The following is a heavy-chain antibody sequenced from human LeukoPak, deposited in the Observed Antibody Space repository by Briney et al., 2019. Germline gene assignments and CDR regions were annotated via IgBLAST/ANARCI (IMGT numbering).Heavy chain of an antibody. Sequence: GESLKISCEGSGYSFSSYWINWVRQMPGKGLEWMGRIDPSDSYTNYNPSFQGHVTISADKSISTAYLQWSSLKASDTAMYYCARPNITSYYDSRGYDAFDVWGQGTIVTVSS. J-gene: IGHJ3*01. CDR1: GYSFSSYW. V-gene: IGHV5-10-1*01. CDR2: IDPSDSYT. D-gene: IGHD3-22*01. CDR3: ARPNITSYYDSRGYDAFDV.